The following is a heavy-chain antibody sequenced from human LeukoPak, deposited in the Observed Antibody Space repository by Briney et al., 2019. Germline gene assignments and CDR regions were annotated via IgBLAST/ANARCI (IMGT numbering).Heavy chain of an antibody. Sequence: SETLSLTCTVPGGSISSYYWNWIRQPPRKGLEWVGYIYYSGSTVYNQSLKSRVTIAVDTSKHQFSLYLSSVTAADTAVYYCARFPRTGYSSGWYGGYFDYWGQGTLVTVSS. V-gene: IGHV4-59*01. CDR3: ARFPRTGYSSGWYGGYFDY. D-gene: IGHD6-19*01. J-gene: IGHJ4*02. CDR2: IYYSGST. CDR1: GGSISSYY.